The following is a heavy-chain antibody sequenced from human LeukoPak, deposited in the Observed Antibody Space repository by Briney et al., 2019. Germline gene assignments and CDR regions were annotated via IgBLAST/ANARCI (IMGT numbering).Heavy chain of an antibody. CDR1: GFTFNIYA. CDR3: VREPPQLVIRLDY. CDR2: ISSDGNNK. Sequence: PGGSLRLSCAASGFTFNIYAMHWVRQAPRKGLEWVAVISSDGNNKYYADSLQGRFTVSRDSSKNTLYLQMDSLRVDDTAVYYCVREPPQLVIRLDYWGQGTLVTVSS. J-gene: IGHJ4*02. D-gene: IGHD1-1*01. V-gene: IGHV3-30-3*01.